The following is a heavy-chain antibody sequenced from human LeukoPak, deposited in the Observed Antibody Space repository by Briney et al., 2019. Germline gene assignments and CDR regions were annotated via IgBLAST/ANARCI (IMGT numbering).Heavy chain of an antibody. J-gene: IGHJ4*02. CDR1: GGSISSSNW. D-gene: IGHD3-22*01. V-gene: IGHV4-4*02. CDR2: IYHSGST. Sequence: SGTLSLTCAVSGGSISSSNWWSCVRQPPGKGLEWIGEIYHSGSTNYNPSLKSRVTISVDKSKNQFSLKLSSVTAADTAVYYCARAMLYYYDSSGRTDYYFDYWGQGTLVTVSS. CDR3: ARAMLYYYDSSGRTDYYFDY.